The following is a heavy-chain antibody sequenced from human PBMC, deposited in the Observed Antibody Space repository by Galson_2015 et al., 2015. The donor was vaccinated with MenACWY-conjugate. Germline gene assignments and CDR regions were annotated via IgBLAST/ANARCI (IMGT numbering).Heavy chain of an antibody. CDR2: IKQDGSEK. CDR3: ASGPSGAERYCSSTSCYFFDY. Sequence: SLRLSCAASRFTFSSYWMSWVRQAPGKGLEWVANIKQDGSEKYYVDSVKGRFTISRDNAKNSLYLQMNSLRAEDTAVYYCASGPSGAERYCSSTSCYFFDYWGQGTLVTVSS. D-gene: IGHD2-2*01. J-gene: IGHJ4*02. CDR1: RFTFSSYW. V-gene: IGHV3-7*03.